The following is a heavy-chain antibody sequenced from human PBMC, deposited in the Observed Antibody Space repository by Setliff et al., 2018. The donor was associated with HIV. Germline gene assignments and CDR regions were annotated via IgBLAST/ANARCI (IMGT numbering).Heavy chain of an antibody. Sequence: PSETLSLTCAVYGGSFSGYYWSWIRQTPGKGLEWIGHIYTTGSTHYNPSLRSRVTISIDTSKSHFSLRLKSVTAADTALYYCASGSPFDGFDMWGQGTMVTVSS. CDR2: IYTTGST. J-gene: IGHJ3*02. CDR3: ASGSPFDGFDM. CDR1: GGSFSGYY. V-gene: IGHV4-59*01. D-gene: IGHD1-26*01.